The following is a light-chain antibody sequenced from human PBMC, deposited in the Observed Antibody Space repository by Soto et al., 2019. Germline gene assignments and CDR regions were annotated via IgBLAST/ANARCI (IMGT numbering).Light chain of an antibody. CDR1: SSDVGGYNY. Sequence: QSALTQPASVSGSPGQSITISCTGTSSDVGGYNYVSWYQQHPDKAPKLMIYEVSNRPSGVSNRFSGSKSGNTASLTISGLQAEDEADYYCSSYTSSSPLFGGGTKVTVL. V-gene: IGLV2-14*01. J-gene: IGLJ2*01. CDR2: EVS. CDR3: SSYTSSSPL.